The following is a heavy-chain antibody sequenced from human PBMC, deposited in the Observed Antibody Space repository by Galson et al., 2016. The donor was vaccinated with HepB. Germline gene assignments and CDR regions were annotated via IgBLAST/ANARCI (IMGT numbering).Heavy chain of an antibody. Sequence: SLRLSCAASGFAFRTHWMHWVRQAPGKGLVWVSRMSTDGSSITYAESVKGRFTISRDNAQNTLWLQMNSLRAEDTAVYYYVRDGGNPVADAFDIWGHGTMVTVSS. J-gene: IGHJ3*02. CDR1: GFAFRTHW. D-gene: IGHD2-15*01. CDR3: VRDGGNPVADAFDI. V-gene: IGHV3-74*01. CDR2: MSTDGSSI.